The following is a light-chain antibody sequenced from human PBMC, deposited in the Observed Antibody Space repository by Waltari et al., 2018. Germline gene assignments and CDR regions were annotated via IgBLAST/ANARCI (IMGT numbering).Light chain of an antibody. V-gene: IGLV2-8*01. J-gene: IGLJ2*01. CDR3: SSFAGSSQML. CDR1: SSYVGGFDY. Sequence: QSALTQPPSASGSPGQSVTISCTGTSSYVGGFDYVSWYQPHPGKVPRLMIYEVSKRPSGVPDRFSGSKSGNTASLTVSGLQVEDEADYYCSSFAGSSQMLFGGGTKLTVL. CDR2: EVS.